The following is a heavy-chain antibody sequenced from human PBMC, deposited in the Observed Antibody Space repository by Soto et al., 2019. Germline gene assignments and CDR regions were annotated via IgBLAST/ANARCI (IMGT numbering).Heavy chain of an antibody. J-gene: IGHJ4*02. CDR3: ARHYGDRGDDY. V-gene: IGHV3-11*01. Sequence: TISDYVMSWIRQAPGKGLEWVSFISSKGTTIYYADSLKGRSTISRENAKNSLYLQVDSLRAEDTAVYYCARHYGDRGDDYWGQGTLVTVSS. CDR2: ISSKGTTI. CDR1: TISDYV. D-gene: IGHD3-16*01.